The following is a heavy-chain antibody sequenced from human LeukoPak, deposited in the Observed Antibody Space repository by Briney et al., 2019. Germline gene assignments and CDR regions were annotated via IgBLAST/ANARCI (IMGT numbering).Heavy chain of an antibody. CDR3: AREMGYSYGPHYFDY. CDR1: GFTFSGYA. V-gene: IGHV3-30*04. Sequence: GGSLRLSCAASGFTFSGYAMHWVRQAPGKGLGWVAVISYDGSNKYYADSVKGRFTISRDNSKNTLYLQMNSLRAEDTAVYYCAREMGYSYGPHYFDYWGQGTLVTVSS. J-gene: IGHJ4*02. CDR2: ISYDGSNK. D-gene: IGHD5-18*01.